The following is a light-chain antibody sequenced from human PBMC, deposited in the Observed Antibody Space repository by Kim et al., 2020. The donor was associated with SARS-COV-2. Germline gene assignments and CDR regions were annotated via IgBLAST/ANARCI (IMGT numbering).Light chain of an antibody. CDR1: SGDIGGYNF. J-gene: IGLJ2*01. CDR2: NVT. Sequence: ITVTCTGSSGDIGGYNFVTWYQQHPDKAPDLIIYNVTKRPSGVSNRFSGSKSGNTASLTISGLQAEDEVDYYCSSFTSSGTFVFGGGTKVTVL. V-gene: IGLV2-14*03. CDR3: SSFTSSGTFV.